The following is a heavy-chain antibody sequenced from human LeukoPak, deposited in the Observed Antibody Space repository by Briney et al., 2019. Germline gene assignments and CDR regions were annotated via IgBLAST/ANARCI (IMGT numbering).Heavy chain of an antibody. Sequence: GGSLRLSCAASGLSFGFYAMSWVRQAPGKGLEWVSSISGGGAGTYYADSVRGRFTISRDNSKNTLYLQMDSLRAEDTALYYCAKDEAVAGANWFDPWGQGTLVTVSS. CDR2: ISGGGAGT. V-gene: IGHV3-23*01. J-gene: IGHJ5*02. D-gene: IGHD6-19*01. CDR1: GLSFGFYA. CDR3: AKDEAVAGANWFDP.